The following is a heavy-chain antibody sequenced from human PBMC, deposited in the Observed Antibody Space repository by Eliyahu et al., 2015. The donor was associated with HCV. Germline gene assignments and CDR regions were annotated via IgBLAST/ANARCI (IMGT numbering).Heavy chain of an antibody. V-gene: IGHV3-23*01. D-gene: IGHD2/OR15-2a*01. J-gene: IGHJ4*02. Sequence: EVQLLESGGGLVQPGGSLRLSCAASGLRXXGYVMNWVRQAPGRGLDWVSTIGGRGDDTYYADSVKGRFTISRDDSKNTVYLQMNTLRAEDTAIYYCARDAPFLAPGYWGQGTQVTVSS. CDR3: ARDAPFLAPGY. CDR2: IGGRGDDT. CDR1: GLRXXGYV.